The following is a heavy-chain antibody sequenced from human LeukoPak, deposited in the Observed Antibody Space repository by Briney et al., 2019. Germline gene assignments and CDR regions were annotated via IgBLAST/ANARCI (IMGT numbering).Heavy chain of an antibody. V-gene: IGHV3-74*01. J-gene: IGHJ6*02. CDR3: ARGNYYNMDV. Sequence: PGGSLRLSCAASAFTFNTFWMHWVRQAPGKGLVWVSHINGGGSSADYADSVKGRFTISRDNAKNTLYLQMNSLRAEDTAVYYCARGNYYNMDVWGQGTTVTVSS. CDR1: AFTFNTFW. CDR2: INGGGSSA.